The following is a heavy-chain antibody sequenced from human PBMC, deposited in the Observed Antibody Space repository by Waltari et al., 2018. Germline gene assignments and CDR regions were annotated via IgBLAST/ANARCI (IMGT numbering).Heavy chain of an antibody. V-gene: IGHV1-69*02. CDR1: GGTFSSYT. Sequence: SSVKVSCKASGGTFSSYTISWVRQAPGQGLEWMGRIIPILGIANYAQKFQGRVTITADKSTSTAYMELSSLRAEDTALYYCAKGGGYGDYPDYWGQGTLVTVSS. D-gene: IGHD4-17*01. CDR2: IIPILGIA. CDR3: AKGGGYGDYPDY. J-gene: IGHJ4*02.